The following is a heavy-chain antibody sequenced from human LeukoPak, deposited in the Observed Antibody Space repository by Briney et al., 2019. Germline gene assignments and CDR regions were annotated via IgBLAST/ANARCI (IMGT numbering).Heavy chain of an antibody. CDR1: GYSISSGYS. Sequence: ASETLSLTCTVSGYSISSGYSWGWIRQPPGKGLEWIGSMYHSGSIYHNPSLKSRVTISLDTSRNQFSLKSYSVTAADTAVYYCARDPYCSGGSCYPFDYWGQGTLVTVSS. CDR3: ARDPYCSGGSCYPFDY. CDR2: MYHSGSI. V-gene: IGHV4-38-2*02. D-gene: IGHD2-15*01. J-gene: IGHJ4*02.